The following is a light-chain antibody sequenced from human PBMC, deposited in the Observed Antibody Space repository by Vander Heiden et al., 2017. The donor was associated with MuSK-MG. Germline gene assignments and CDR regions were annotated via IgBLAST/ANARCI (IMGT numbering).Light chain of an antibody. CDR3: MQALQTPFT. V-gene: IGKV2-28*01. Sequence: DIVMTQSSLSLPVTPGESPYIHCRPSQTLLDSNGYNYLDWYLQKPGESPQLLIYLGSNRASGVPDRFSGSGAGTDFTLKISRVEAEDVGVYYCMQALQTPFTFGPGTKVDIK. CDR1: QTLLDSNGYNY. CDR2: LGS. J-gene: IGKJ3*01.